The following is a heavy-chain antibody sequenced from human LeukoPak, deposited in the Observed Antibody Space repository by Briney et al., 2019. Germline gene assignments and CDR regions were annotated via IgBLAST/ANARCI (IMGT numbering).Heavy chain of an antibody. CDR3: VRRAAVRGMDF. CDR1: GFIFDTHT. Sequence: GRSLRLSCTASGFIFDTHTLTWVRQAPGKGLEWVASISGSGDSTNYGDSVKGRFTISRDNFKRTVHLEMSNLRADDTAMYYCVRRAAVRGMDFWGLGTTVIVSS. D-gene: IGHD1-14*01. CDR2: ISGSGDST. V-gene: IGHV3-23*01. J-gene: IGHJ6*02.